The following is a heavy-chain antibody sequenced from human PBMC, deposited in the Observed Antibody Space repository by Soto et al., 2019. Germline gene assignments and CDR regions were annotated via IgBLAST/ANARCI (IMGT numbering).Heavy chain of an antibody. CDR3: ARGGISGRFLEWLPYHGMDV. Sequence: GESLKISCKGSGYSFTSYWIGWVRQMPGKGLEWMGIIYPGDSDTRYSPSFQGQVTISADKSISTAYLQWSSLKASDTAMYYCARGGISGRFLEWLPYHGMDVWGQGTTVTVSS. J-gene: IGHJ6*02. V-gene: IGHV5-51*01. CDR2: IYPGDSDT. CDR1: GYSFTSYW. D-gene: IGHD3-3*01.